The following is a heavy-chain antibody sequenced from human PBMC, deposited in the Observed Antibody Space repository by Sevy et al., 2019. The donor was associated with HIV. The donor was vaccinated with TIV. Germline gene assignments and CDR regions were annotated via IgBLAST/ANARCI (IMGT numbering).Heavy chain of an antibody. CDR1: GFTFSDYA. V-gene: IGHV3-30*04. CDR3: ARDRRAGYSSNWYRDFDY. D-gene: IGHD6-13*01. Sequence: GGSVRLSCAASGFTFSDYAMHWVRQAPGKGLEWVAVISHDGFNQYYADSVKGRLTISRDSSKTTLYLEMHSLRAEDTALYYCARDRRAGYSSNWYRDFDYWGQGTLVTVSS. J-gene: IGHJ4*02. CDR2: ISHDGFNQ.